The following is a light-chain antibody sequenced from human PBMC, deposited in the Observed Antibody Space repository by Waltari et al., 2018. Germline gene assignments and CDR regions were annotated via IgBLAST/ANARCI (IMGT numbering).Light chain of an antibody. J-gene: IGLJ2*01. CDR3: GAWDNNLSALV. V-gene: IGLV1-51*02. CDR2: ESE. CDR1: TSNIGSNY. Sequence: QSVLTQPPSVSAAPGQKVTIPCSGSTSNIGSNYFSWYQQLPGAAPKVFIYESEKRPSGIPDRFSGSKSGTSASLDITGLQTGDEAAYYCGAWDNNLSALVFGGGTKLTVL.